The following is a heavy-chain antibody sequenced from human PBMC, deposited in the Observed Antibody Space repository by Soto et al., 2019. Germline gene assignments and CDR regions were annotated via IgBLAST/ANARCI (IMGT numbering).Heavy chain of an antibody. CDR1: VFNFSHYS. Sequence: EGSLRLSCEASVFNFSHYSMHWVRQAPGKGLDWLASISLEGSNKYSAKAVKDRFTISRDNSKSTLYLQMNNLRPEDTAVYYCAKDGATPVAARFLDPWGQGTSVNVYS. D-gene: IGHD6-19*01. V-gene: IGHV3-30*18. CDR2: ISLEGSNK. J-gene: IGHJ5*02. CDR3: AKDGATPVAARFLDP.